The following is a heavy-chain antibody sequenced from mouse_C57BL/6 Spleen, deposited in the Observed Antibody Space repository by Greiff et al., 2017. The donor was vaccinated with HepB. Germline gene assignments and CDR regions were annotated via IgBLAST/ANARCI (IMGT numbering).Heavy chain of an antibody. CDR1: GFSLTSYA. D-gene: IGHD1-1*01. V-gene: IGHV2-9-1*01. CDR3: ARGEGYYYGSSYVWFAY. CDR2: IWTGGGT. Sequence: VKLKESGPGLVAPSQILSITCTVSGFSLTSYAISWVRQPPGKGLEWLGVIWTGGGTNYNSALKSRLSISKDNSKSQVFLKMNSLQTDDTARYYCARGEGYYYGSSYVWFAYWGQGTLVTVSA. J-gene: IGHJ3*01.